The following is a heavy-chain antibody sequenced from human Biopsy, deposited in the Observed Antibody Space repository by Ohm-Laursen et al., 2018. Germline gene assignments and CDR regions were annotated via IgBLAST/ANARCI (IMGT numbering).Heavy chain of an antibody. CDR2: IYNTETT. CDR1: GGSISSSTTYY. V-gene: IGHV4-39*01. J-gene: IGHJ5*02. Sequence: GTLSLTCTVSGGSISSSTTYYWAWLRQPPGKGLEWIGSIYNTETTFNNPSLKSRVTISVDTSTNQFSLKVSSVTAADTALYFCARHPTGFWFDPWGHGTLVTVSS. CDR3: ARHPTGFWFDP.